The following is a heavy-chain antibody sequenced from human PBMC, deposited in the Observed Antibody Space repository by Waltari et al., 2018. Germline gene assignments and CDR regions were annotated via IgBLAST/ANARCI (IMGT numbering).Heavy chain of an antibody. Sequence: EAQLVESGGGLVQPGGSLTLSCVASGFTFSSYWMSWVRQAPGKGLEWVAKPKQVRSEENYVDSVKSRSPISRDNAQNSLYLQMKWLSAADTAVYYCAKANCGAWGQGTLVTVSS. D-gene: IGHD2-21*01. CDR2: PKQVRSEE. V-gene: IGHV3-7*01. CDR3: AKANCGA. J-gene: IGHJ5*02. CDR1: GFTFSSYW.